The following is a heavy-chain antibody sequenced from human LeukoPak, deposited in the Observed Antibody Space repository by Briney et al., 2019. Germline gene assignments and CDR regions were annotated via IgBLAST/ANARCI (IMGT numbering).Heavy chain of an antibody. CDR1: GDSIRSSSYY. V-gene: IGHV4-39*07. D-gene: IGHD3-22*01. CDR3: ARGSYYYDSSGYSNYFDY. CDR2: IYYSGST. Sequence: SETLSLTCTVSGDSIRSSSYYWGWIRQPPGKGLEWIGSIYYSGSTYYNPSLKSRVTISIDTSKNQFSLKLSSVTAADTAVYYCARGSYYYDSSGYSNYFDYWGQGTLVTVSS. J-gene: IGHJ4*02.